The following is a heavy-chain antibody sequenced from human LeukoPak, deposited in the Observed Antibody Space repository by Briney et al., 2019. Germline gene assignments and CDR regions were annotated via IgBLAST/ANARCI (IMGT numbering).Heavy chain of an antibody. CDR1: GYTFTSYY. D-gene: IGHD3-3*01. Sequence: ASVKVSCKASGYTFTSYYMHWVRQAPGQGLEWMGIINPSGGSTSYAQKFQGRVTMTRDTSTSTVYMELSSLRSEDTAVYYCARDEGRWDYDFWSGYYGNAFDIWGQGTMVTVSS. J-gene: IGHJ3*02. CDR3: ARDEGRWDYDFWSGYYGNAFDI. V-gene: IGHV1-46*01. CDR2: INPSGGST.